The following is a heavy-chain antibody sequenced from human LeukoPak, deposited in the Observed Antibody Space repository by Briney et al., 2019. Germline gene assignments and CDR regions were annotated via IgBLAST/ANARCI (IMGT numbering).Heavy chain of an antibody. J-gene: IGHJ4*02. Sequence: EASVKVSCKASGYTFTVYYMHWMRQAAGQGLEWMGWINPNSGGTNYAQKFQGRVTMTRDTSINTAYMELNRLRSDDTAMYYCARDFAHGYNFEAWGQGTLVTVSS. CDR1: GYTFTVYY. CDR3: ARDFAHGYNFEA. V-gene: IGHV1-2*02. D-gene: IGHD5-18*01. CDR2: INPNSGGT.